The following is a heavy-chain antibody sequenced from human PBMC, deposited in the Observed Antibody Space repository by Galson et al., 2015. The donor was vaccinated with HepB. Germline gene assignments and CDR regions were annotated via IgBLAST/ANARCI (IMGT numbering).Heavy chain of an antibody. V-gene: IGHV3-7*01. J-gene: IGHJ3*02. Sequence: SLRLSCADSGFTFSSYWMSWVRQAPGKGLEWVANIKQDGSEKYYVDSVKGRFTISRDNAKNSLYLQMNSLRAEDTAVYYCARDQSMTHAFDIWGQGTMVTVSS. CDR2: IKQDGSEK. CDR1: GFTFSSYW. CDR3: ARDQSMTHAFDI.